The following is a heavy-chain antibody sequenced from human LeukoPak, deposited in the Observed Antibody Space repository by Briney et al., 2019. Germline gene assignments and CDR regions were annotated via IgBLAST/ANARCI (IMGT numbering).Heavy chain of an antibody. V-gene: IGHV1-18*01. D-gene: IGHD3-22*01. Sequence: ASVKVSCKASGYTFTSYGISWVRQAPGQGLEWMGWISAYNGNTNYAQKLQGRVTMTTDTSTSTAYMELRSLRSDDTAVYYCARGMYYYDSSGLLDYWGQGTLVTVST. CDR3: ARGMYYYDSSGLLDY. J-gene: IGHJ4*02. CDR2: ISAYNGNT. CDR1: GYTFTSYG.